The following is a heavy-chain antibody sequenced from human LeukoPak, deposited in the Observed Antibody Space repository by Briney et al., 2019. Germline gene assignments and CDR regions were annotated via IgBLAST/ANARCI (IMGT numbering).Heavy chain of an antibody. CDR2: ISYDGSNK. CDR1: GFTFSSYG. Sequence: PGRSLRLSCAASGFTFSSYGMHRVRQAPGKGLGWVAVISYDGSNKYYADSVKGRFTISRDNSKNTLYLQMNSLRAEDTAVYYCAKDASYYCSSTSCLFDYWGQGTLVTVSS. D-gene: IGHD2-2*01. J-gene: IGHJ4*02. V-gene: IGHV3-30*18. CDR3: AKDASYYCSSTSCLFDY.